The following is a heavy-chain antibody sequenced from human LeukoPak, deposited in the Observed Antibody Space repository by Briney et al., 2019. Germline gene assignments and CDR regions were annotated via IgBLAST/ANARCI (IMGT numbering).Heavy chain of an antibody. D-gene: IGHD1-14*01. J-gene: IGHJ4*02. CDR3: AKDMPVAE. V-gene: IGHV3-9*01. CDR1: GFTFDDYA. CDR2: ISWNSGSI. Sequence: GRSLRLSCAVSGFTFDDYAMHWVRQAPGKGLEWVSGISWNSGSIGYADSVKGRFTISRDNAKNSLYLQMSSLRAEDTALYYCAKDMPVAEWGQGTLVTVSS.